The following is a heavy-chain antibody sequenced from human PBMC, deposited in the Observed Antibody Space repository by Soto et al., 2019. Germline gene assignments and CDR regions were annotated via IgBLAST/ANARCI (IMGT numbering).Heavy chain of an antibody. J-gene: IGHJ6*02. V-gene: IGHV3-48*02. CDR1: GFTFSGYS. CDR2: ISISSSTI. Sequence: PGGSLRLSCGASGFTFSGYSMNWVRQAPGKGLGRVSYISISSSTIYYADSVKGRFTISRDNAKNSLYLQMNSLRDEDTAVYYCARDLGGVYDFWSGKNYYYGMDVWGQGTTVTVSS. D-gene: IGHD3-3*01. CDR3: ARDLGGVYDFWSGKNYYYGMDV.